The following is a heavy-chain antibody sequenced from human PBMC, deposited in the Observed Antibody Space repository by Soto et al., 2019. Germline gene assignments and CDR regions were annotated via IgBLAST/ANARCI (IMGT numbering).Heavy chain of an antibody. J-gene: IGHJ4*02. CDR3: ARGLYYYGSGSYSLGY. Sequence: QVQLVQSGAEVKKPGASVKVSCKASGYTFTGYYMHWVRQAPGQGLEGMGWINPNSGGTNYAQKFQGWVTMTRDTSISTAYMELSRLRSDDTAVYYCARGLYYYGSGSYSLGYWGQGTLVTVSS. CDR2: INPNSGGT. V-gene: IGHV1-2*04. D-gene: IGHD3-10*01. CDR1: GYTFTGYY.